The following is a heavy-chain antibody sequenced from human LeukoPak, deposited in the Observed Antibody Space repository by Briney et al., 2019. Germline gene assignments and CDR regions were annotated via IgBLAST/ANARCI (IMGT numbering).Heavy chain of an antibody. J-gene: IGHJ4*02. V-gene: IGHV4-59*01. CDR2: IYYSGST. D-gene: IGHD3-10*01. Sequence: SETLSLTCTVSGGSISSYYWSWIRQPPGKGLEWIGYIYYSGSTNYNPSLKSRVTISVDTSKNQFSLKLSSVTAADTAVYYCASFIRGVIYYYDYWGQGTLVTVSS. CDR1: GGSISSYY. CDR3: ASFIRGVIYYYDY.